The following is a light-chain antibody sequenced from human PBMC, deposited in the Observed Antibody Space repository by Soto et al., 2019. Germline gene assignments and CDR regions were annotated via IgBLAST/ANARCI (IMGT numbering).Light chain of an antibody. V-gene: IGKV1-5*01. Sequence: DIQMTQSPSTLSASVGDRVTITCRASQSISNWLAWYQQKPGKAPKLLIYHASSLESGVPSRFSGSGSGTDFTLTISCLQSEDFATYYCQQYYSYPWTFGQGTKVDI. J-gene: IGKJ1*01. CDR1: QSISNW. CDR2: HAS. CDR3: QQYYSYPWT.